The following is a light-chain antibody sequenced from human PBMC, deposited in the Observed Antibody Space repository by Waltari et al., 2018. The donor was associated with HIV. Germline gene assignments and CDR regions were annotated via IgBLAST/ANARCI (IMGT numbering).Light chain of an antibody. J-gene: IGKJ4*01. CDR2: NAS. Sequence: IQLTQSPSFLSVSVGARVTITCRASQGVSRYLAWYQQQAGKAPKVLIYNASCFQSGVPSRFSGSGSGTEFSLTISSRQPEDFATYYCQQFNGYPLTFGGGTKVEIK. V-gene: IGKV1-9*01. CDR1: QGVSRY. CDR3: QQFNGYPLT.